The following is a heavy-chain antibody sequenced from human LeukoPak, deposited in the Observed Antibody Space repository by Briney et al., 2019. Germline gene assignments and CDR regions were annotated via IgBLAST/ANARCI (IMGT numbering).Heavy chain of an antibody. Sequence: PGGSLRLSCAASGFTFSSYAMHWVRQAPGKGLEWVAVISYDGSNKYYADSVKGRFTISRDNSKNTLYLQMNSLRAEDTAVYYCARKDCGGDCYSTEYFQHWGQSTLVTVSS. D-gene: IGHD2-21*02. CDR3: ARKDCGGDCYSTEYFQH. CDR2: ISYDGSNK. V-gene: IGHV3-30-3*01. CDR1: GFTFSSYA. J-gene: IGHJ1*01.